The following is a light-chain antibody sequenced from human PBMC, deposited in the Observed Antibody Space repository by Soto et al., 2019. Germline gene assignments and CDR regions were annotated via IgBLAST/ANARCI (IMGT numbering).Light chain of an antibody. CDR2: GAS. CDR1: QTVSSAY. V-gene: IGKV3-20*01. CDR3: QHYGASPGVT. Sequence: EVVLTQSPGTLSLSPGERATLSCRASQTVSSAYLAWYQQKPGQTPRLLIFGASNRAIAIPDRFSGSGSGTDCTLTISRLEPEDFAVYYCQHYGASPGVTFGPGTKVDIK. J-gene: IGKJ3*01.